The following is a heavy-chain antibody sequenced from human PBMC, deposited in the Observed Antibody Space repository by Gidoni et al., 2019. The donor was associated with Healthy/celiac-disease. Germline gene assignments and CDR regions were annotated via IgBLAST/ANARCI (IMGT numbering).Heavy chain of an antibody. CDR2: INHSGST. CDR1: GGSFSGYY. V-gene: IGHV4-34*01. CDR3: VRLQGRL. Sequence: VQLQQWGAGLLKPSETLSLTCAVYGGSFSGYYWSWLRQPPGQGLEWIGEINHSGSTNYHPALKRRVTISVDTSKNQFSLKLSSVTAADTAVYYCVRLQGRLWGQGTLVTVSS. J-gene: IGHJ4*02. D-gene: IGHD3-22*01.